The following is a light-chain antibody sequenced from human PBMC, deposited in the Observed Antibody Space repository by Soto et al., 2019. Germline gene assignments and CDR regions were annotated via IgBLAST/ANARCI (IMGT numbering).Light chain of an antibody. V-gene: IGKV3-11*01. Sequence: EMVLTQSPATLALSPGERATLSCRASQSVSSYLAWYQQKPGQAPRLLIYDASNRATGIPARFSGSGSGTGFTLTISSLEPEDFAVYYCQQYGSSGTFGQGTKVDIK. CDR3: QQYGSSGT. J-gene: IGKJ1*01. CDR1: QSVSSY. CDR2: DAS.